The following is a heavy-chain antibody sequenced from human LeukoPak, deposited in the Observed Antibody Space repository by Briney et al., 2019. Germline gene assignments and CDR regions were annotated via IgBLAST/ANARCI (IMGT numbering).Heavy chain of an antibody. CDR3: ARDYYGSGPLYGMDV. Sequence: SETLSLICTVSGGSISSGGYYWSWIRQHPGKGLEWIGYIYYSGSTYYNPSLKSRVTISVDTSKNQFSLKLSSVTAADTAVYYCARDYYGSGPLYGMDVWGKGTTVTVSS. CDR2: IYYSGST. D-gene: IGHD3-10*01. CDR1: GGSISSGGYY. V-gene: IGHV4-31*03. J-gene: IGHJ6*04.